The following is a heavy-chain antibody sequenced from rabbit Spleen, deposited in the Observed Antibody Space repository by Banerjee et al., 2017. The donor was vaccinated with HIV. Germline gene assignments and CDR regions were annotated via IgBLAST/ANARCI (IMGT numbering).Heavy chain of an antibody. J-gene: IGHJ6*01. CDR1: GVSFNDKDV. V-gene: IGHV1S45*01. CDR2: VDTGSRDFS. CDR3: ARDTGSSFSTYGMDL. D-gene: IGHD8-1*01. Sequence: QEQLEESGGGLVKPEGSLTLTCKASGVSFNDKDVMCWVRQAPGKGLEWIACVDTGSRDFSYYASWAKGRFTISKTSSTTVTLQMTSLTVADTATYFCARDTGSSFSTYGMDLWGPGTLVTVS.